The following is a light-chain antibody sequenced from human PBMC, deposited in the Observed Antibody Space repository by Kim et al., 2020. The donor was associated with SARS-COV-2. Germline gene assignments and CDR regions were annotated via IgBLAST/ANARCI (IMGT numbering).Light chain of an antibody. Sequence: DIVMTQSPLSLPVTPGEPASISCRSSQSLLLSNGYNYLHWYLQRPGQSPQLLIYLGSNRASGVPDRFSGSGSGTDFTLKISRVEAEDVGVYYCMQTLQSPYTFGQGTKLEI. CDR3: MQTLQSPYT. J-gene: IGKJ2*01. CDR2: LGS. CDR1: QSLLLSNGYNY. V-gene: IGKV2-28*01.